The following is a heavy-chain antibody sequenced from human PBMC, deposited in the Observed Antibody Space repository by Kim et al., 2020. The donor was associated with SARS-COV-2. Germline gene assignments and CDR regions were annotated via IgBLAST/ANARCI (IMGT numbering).Heavy chain of an antibody. Sequence: ASVKVSCKASGYTFTSYGISWVRQAPGQGLEWMGWISAYNGNTNYAQKLQGRVTMTTDTSTSTAYMELRSLRSDDTAVYYCARGPAMVENYYYYYGMDVWGQGTTVTVSS. D-gene: IGHD5-18*01. V-gene: IGHV1-18*01. CDR3: ARGPAMVENYYYYYGMDV. J-gene: IGHJ6*02. CDR2: ISAYNGNT. CDR1: GYTFTSYG.